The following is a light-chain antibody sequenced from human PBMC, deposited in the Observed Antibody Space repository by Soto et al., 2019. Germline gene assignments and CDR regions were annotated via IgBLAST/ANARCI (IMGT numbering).Light chain of an antibody. CDR1: SSNIGAGYD. J-gene: IGLJ1*01. CDR3: QSYDSSRSYV. Sequence: QSVLTQPPSVSGAPGQRVTISCTGSSSNIGAGYDVHWYQQVPGTAPKLLIYGNSNRPSGVPDRFAGSKSGTSASLAITGLHAEDAADYYCQSYDSSRSYVFGTGTKVTVL. V-gene: IGLV1-40*01. CDR2: GNS.